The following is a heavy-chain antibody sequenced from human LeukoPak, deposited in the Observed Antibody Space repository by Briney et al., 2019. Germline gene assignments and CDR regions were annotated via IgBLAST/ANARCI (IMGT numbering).Heavy chain of an antibody. CDR2: ISSSSSYI. V-gene: IGHV3-21*01. D-gene: IGHD2-8*01. CDR1: GFTFSSYS. Sequence: GESLRLSCAASGFTFSSYSMNWVRQAPGKGLEWVSSISSSSSYIYYADSVKGRFTISRDNAKNSLYLQMTSLRAEDTAVYYCATRYCTISACRASSYKSFDVWGKGTTVTVSS. CDR3: ATRYCTISACRASSYKSFDV. J-gene: IGHJ6*04.